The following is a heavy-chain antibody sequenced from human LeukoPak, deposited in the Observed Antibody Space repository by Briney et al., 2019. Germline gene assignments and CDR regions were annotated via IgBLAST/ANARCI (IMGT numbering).Heavy chain of an antibody. Sequence: PGGSLRLSCAASGFTFSSYSMNWVRQAPGKGLEWVSYISSSSSTIYYADSVKGRFTISRDNAKNSLYLQMNSLRAEDTAVYYCARDKRIAARLYYYYMDVWGKGTTVTVSS. J-gene: IGHJ6*03. CDR1: GFTFSSYS. CDR3: ARDKRIAARLYYYYMDV. CDR2: ISSSSSTI. D-gene: IGHD6-6*01. V-gene: IGHV3-48*04.